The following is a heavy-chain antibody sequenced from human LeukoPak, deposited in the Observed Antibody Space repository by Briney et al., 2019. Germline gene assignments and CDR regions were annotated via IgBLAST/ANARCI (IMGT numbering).Heavy chain of an antibody. CDR3: ARVFVVVPAAIGSPLGY. CDR2: INPNSGGT. D-gene: IGHD2-2*01. Sequence: ASVKVSCKASGYTFIGYYMHWVRQAPGQGLEWMGWINPNSGGTNYAQKFQGRVTMTRDTSISTAYMELSRLRSDDTAVYYCARVFVVVPAAIGSPLGYWGQGTLVTVSS. J-gene: IGHJ4*02. V-gene: IGHV1-2*02. CDR1: GYTFIGYY.